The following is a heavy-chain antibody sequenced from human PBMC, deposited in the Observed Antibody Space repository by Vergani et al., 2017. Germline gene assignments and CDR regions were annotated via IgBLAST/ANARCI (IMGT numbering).Heavy chain of an antibody. J-gene: IGHJ4*02. Sequence: QVQLVQSGAEVKKPGSSVKVSCKASGRTFSSYTISWVRQAPGQGLEWMGRIIPILGIANYAQKFQGRVTITADKSTSTAYIELSSLRSEDTAVYYCASDGELGIDYWGQGTLVTVSS. CDR3: ASDGELGIDY. CDR1: GRTFSSYT. D-gene: IGHD7-27*01. V-gene: IGHV1-69*02. CDR2: IIPILGIA.